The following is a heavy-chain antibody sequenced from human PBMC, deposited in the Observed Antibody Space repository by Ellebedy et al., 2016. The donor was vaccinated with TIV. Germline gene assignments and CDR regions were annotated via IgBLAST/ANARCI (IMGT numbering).Heavy chain of an antibody. CDR1: GFTFSSYG. CDR3: ARNYGGSLSYYYYYYMDV. Sequence: GGSLRLXCAASGFTFSSYGMHWVRQAPGKGLEWVAVIWYDGSNKYYADSVKGRFTISRDNSKNTLYLQMNSLRAEDTAVYYCARNYGGSLSYYYYYYMDVWGKGTTVTVSS. D-gene: IGHD4-23*01. V-gene: IGHV3-33*08. J-gene: IGHJ6*03. CDR2: IWYDGSNK.